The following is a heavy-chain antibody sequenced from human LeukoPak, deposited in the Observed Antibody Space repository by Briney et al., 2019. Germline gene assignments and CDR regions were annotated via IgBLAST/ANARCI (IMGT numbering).Heavy chain of an antibody. CDR3: ARDLDWDDAFDI. V-gene: IGHV3-48*04. D-gene: IGHD1-26*01. CDR1: GFTLSSYS. Sequence: PGGSLRPSCAASGFTLSSYSMNWVRQAPGKGLEWVSYISSSSSTIYYADSVKGRFTISRDNAKNSLYLQINSLRAEDTAVYYCARDLDWDDAFDIWGQGTMVTVSS. J-gene: IGHJ3*02. CDR2: ISSSSSTI.